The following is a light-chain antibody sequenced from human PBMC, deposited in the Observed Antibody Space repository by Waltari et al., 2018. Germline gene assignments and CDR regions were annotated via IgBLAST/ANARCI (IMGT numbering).Light chain of an antibody. J-gene: IGKJ2*01. V-gene: IGKV3-20*01. CDR3: QQFGGTPMYT. CDR1: QTVETNY. Sequence: ILTQSPGTLSLSPGEGATLFCRASQTVETNYFAWYQQKPGQSPKHLIDKTTNRATGVPDRISGGGAGTDVSLNSDMLEPGDSAVYFCQQFGGTPMYTFGQGTKLEI. CDR2: KTT.